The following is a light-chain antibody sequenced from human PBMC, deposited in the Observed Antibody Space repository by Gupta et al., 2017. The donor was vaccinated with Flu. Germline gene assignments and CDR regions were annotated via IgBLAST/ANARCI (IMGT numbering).Light chain of an antibody. J-gene: IGLJ2*01. V-gene: IGLV3-21*02. CDR3: QVWDNSRGRAV. Sequence: SYVLTQAPSVSVAPGETATITCGGDNVGSKSVHWYQQKPGQAPVLVVYDNSDRPSGIPVRFSGSSSGNTATLTVSRVEAGDEADFYCQVWDNSRGRAVFGGGTKLSVL. CDR1: NVGSKS. CDR2: DNS.